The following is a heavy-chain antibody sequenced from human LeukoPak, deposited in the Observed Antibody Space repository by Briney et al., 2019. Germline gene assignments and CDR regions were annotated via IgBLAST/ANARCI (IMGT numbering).Heavy chain of an antibody. Sequence: ASETLSLTCAVYGGSFSGYSWSWIRQPPGKGLEWIGEITHSGSANYNPSLKSRVTMSLDTSKNQFSLNLRSVTAADTAGYYCARDLRGYSPFDYWGQGTLVTVSS. J-gene: IGHJ4*02. CDR3: ARDLRGYSPFDY. D-gene: IGHD5-18*01. CDR2: ITHSGSA. CDR1: GGSFSGYS. V-gene: IGHV4-34*01.